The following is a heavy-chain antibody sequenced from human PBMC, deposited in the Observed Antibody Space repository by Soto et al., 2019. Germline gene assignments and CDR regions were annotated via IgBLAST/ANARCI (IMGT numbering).Heavy chain of an antibody. CDR1: GFTFSGYE. Sequence: EVQLVESGGGLVPPGGSLTLSCAASGFTFSGYEMNWVRQAPGKGLEWVSYISGSGSPIYYADSVKGRFTVSRDNARNSLYLQMHSLRAEDTAVYYCAGDPPPGVYSDYFPHDTFYIWGQGTVVTVSS. D-gene: IGHD4-17*01. CDR3: AGDPPPGVYSDYFPHDTFYI. V-gene: IGHV3-48*03. CDR2: ISGSGSPI. J-gene: IGHJ3*02.